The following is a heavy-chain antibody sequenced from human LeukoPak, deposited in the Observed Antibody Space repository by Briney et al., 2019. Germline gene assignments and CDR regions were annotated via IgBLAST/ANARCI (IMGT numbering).Heavy chain of an antibody. CDR1: GGTFSSYA. V-gene: IGHV1-69*13. J-gene: IGHJ6*02. D-gene: IGHD3-22*01. CDR2: IIPIFGTA. CDR3: ARDLVTMIPDYGMDV. Sequence: ASVKASCKASGGTFSSYAISWVRQAPGQGLEWMGGIIPIFGTANYAQKFQGRVTITADESTSTAYMELSSLRSEDTAVYYCARDLVTMIPDYGMDVWGQGTTVTVSS.